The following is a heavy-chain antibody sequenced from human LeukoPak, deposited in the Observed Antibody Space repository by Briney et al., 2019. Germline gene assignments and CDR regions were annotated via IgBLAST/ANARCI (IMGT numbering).Heavy chain of an antibody. CDR2: IHSSGST. Sequence: SETLSPTCTVSGDSISSYYWIWIRQPAGKGLEWIGRIHSSGSTNYNPSLKSRVSTSVDTSKNQFSLKLRSVTAADTAVYYCARAEVTTAAFFDYWGQGTLVTVSS. CDR1: GDSISSYY. J-gene: IGHJ4*02. D-gene: IGHD4-17*01. V-gene: IGHV4-4*07. CDR3: ARAEVTTAAFFDY.